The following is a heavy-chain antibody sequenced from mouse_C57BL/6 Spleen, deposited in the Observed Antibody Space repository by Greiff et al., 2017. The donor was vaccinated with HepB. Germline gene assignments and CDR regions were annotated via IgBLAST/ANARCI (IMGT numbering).Heavy chain of an antibody. CDR2: IDPETGGT. CDR3: TRSTTVYFDY. D-gene: IGHD1-1*01. Sequence: QVQLKQSGAELVRPGASVTLSCKASGYTFTDYEMHWVKQTPVHGLEWIGAIDPETGGTAYNQKFKGKAILTADKSSSTAYMELRSLTSEDSAVYYCTRSTTVYFDYWGQGTTLTVSS. CDR1: GYTFTDYE. J-gene: IGHJ2*01. V-gene: IGHV1-15*01.